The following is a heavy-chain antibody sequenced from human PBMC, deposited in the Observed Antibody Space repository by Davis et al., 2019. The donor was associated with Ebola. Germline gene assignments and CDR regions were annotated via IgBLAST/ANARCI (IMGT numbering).Heavy chain of an antibody. CDR1: GFTFRSSD. J-gene: IGHJ5*01. CDR2: IAAAGDT. CDR3: ARAGFGSTWFDC. Sequence: GSSLKISCAASGFTFRSSDMHWVRHATGKGLEWVSAIAAAGDTYYPVSVKGRFTISRENAKNSLYLQMNSLRAEDTAVYYCARAGFGSTWFDCWGQGILVTVSS. V-gene: IGHV3-13*01. D-gene: IGHD6-13*01.